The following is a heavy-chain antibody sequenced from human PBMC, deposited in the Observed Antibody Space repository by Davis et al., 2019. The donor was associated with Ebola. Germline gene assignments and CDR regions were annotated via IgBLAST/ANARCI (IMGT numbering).Heavy chain of an antibody. CDR2: IYSGGST. D-gene: IGHD5-24*01. J-gene: IGHJ4*02. CDR3: ARCGRWAGYRRYNDY. Sequence: PGGSLRLSCAASGFTVSSNYMSWVRQAPGKGLEWVSVIYSGGSTYYADSVKGRFTISRDNSKNTLYLQMNSLRAEDTAVYYCARCGRWAGYRRYNDYWGQGTLVTVSS. V-gene: IGHV3-66*01. CDR1: GFTVSSNY.